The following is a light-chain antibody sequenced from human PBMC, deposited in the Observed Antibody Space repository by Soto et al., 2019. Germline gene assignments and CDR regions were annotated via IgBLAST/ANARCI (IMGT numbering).Light chain of an antibody. CDR3: QQYRSYPVT. J-gene: IGKJ4*01. CDR2: DAS. V-gene: IGKV1-5*01. CDR1: QGIAIW. Sequence: DIQMTQSPSTLSASVGDRVTITCRASQGIAIWLSWYPQQPGKAPNLIIYDASNLKSGVPSRFSGSGSGTEFTLTISSLQPEDFASYDCQQYRSYPVTFGGGAKVEIK.